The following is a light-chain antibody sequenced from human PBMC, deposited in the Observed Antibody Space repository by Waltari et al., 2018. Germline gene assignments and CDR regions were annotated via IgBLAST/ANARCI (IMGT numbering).Light chain of an antibody. V-gene: IGKV4-1*01. CDR3: QHYDERPRT. J-gene: IGKJ4*01. Sequence: DIVMTQSPDSLAVSLGERATINCKSSRSVLYSTNNKNYLAWYQQKPGQPPRLLIYWASTRDTGVSDRCSGSGCGTDFTLTIISRQAEDVTVYDCQHYDERPRTFGGGTKVEIK. CDR2: WAS. CDR1: RSVLYSTNNKNY.